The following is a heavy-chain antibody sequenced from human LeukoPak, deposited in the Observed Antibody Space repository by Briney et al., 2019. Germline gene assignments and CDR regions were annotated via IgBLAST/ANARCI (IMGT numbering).Heavy chain of an antibody. CDR3: ARSLGYCSSTSCYGQDAFDI. D-gene: IGHD2-2*01. CDR1: GGTISSYD. Sequence: SETLSLTCTVSGGTISSYDWSWIRQPPGKGLEWIGYIYFSGSTNYNPSLKSRVTISVDTSKNQFSLKLSSVTAADTAVYYCARSLGYCSSTSCYGQDAFDIWGQGTMVTVSS. J-gene: IGHJ3*02. CDR2: IYFSGST. V-gene: IGHV4-59*01.